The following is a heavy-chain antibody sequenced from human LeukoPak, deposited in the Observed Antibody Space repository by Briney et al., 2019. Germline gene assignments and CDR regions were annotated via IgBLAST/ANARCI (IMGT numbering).Heavy chain of an antibody. V-gene: IGHV3-21*01. J-gene: IGHJ4*02. D-gene: IGHD2-15*01. Sequence: GGSLRLSCAASGFTFSSYSMNWVRQAPGKGLEWVSSISSSSSYVYYADSVKGRFTISRDNAKNSLYLQMNSLRAEDTAVYYCARDQWGYDPFDYWGQGTLVTVSS. CDR3: ARDQWGYDPFDY. CDR1: GFTFSSYS. CDR2: ISSSSSYV.